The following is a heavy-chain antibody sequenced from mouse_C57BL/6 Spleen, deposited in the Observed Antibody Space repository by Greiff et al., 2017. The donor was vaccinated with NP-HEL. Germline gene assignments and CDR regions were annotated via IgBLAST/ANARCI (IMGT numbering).Heavy chain of an antibody. V-gene: IGHV1-64*01. CDR2: IHPNSGST. CDR1: GYTFTSYW. CDR3: ARGGVWYWYFDV. J-gene: IGHJ1*03. Sequence: QVQLQQPGAELVKPGASVKLSCKASGYTFTSYWMHWVKQRPGQGLEWIGMIHPNSGSTNYNEKFKSKATLTVDKSSSTAYMQLSSLTSEDSAVYYCARGGVWYWYFDVWGTGTTVTVSS.